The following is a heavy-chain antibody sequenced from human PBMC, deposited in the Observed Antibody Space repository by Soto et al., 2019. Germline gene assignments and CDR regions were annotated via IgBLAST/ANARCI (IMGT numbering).Heavy chain of an antibody. CDR2: IIPIFGTA. CDR3: AREGSGYDFQQSPLDY. Sequence: QVQLVQSGAEVKKPGSSVKVSCKASGGTFSSYAIRWVRQAPGQGLEWMGGIIPIFGTANYAQKFQGRGTITADESTSTAYMGRSSLRSEATAVYYCAREGSGYDFQQSPLDYWGQGTLVTVSS. V-gene: IGHV1-69*01. D-gene: IGHD5-12*01. J-gene: IGHJ4*02. CDR1: GGTFSSYA.